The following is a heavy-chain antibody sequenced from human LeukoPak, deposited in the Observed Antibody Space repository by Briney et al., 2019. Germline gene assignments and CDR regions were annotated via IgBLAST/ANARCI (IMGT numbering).Heavy chain of an antibody. CDR2: IKQDGSEK. J-gene: IGHJ6*03. V-gene: IGHV3-7*01. CDR3: ARDPSEQQLDYYYYYYMDV. Sequence: PGGSLRLSCAASGFTFSSYWMSWVRQAPGKGLEWVANIKQDGSEKNYVDSVKGRFTISRDNAKNSLYLQMNSLRAEDTAVYYCARDPSEQQLDYYYYYYMDVWGKGTTVTISS. CDR1: GFTFSSYW. D-gene: IGHD6-13*01.